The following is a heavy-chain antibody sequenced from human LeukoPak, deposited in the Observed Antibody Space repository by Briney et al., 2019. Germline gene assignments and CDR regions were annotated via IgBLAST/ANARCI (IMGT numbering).Heavy chain of an antibody. Sequence: GVSLRLSCAASGVTFSSYGMHWVRQGPGKGLEWVAVIWYDGSNKYYADSVKGRFTISRDNSKNTLYLQMNSLRAEDTAVYYCARDTSTYYYDSSGYYYDYWGQGTLVTVSS. CDR2: IWYDGSNK. J-gene: IGHJ4*02. V-gene: IGHV3-33*01. D-gene: IGHD3-22*01. CDR1: GVTFSSYG. CDR3: ARDTSTYYYDSSGYYYDY.